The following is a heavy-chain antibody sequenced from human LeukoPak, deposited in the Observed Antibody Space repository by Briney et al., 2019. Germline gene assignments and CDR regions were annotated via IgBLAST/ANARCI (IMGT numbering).Heavy chain of an antibody. J-gene: IGHJ4*02. Sequence: GESLKISCKGSVYSFTNYLISWVRRMPGEGLEWMGRIDPRDSYTKYSPSFEGHVTISVDKSISSAFLQWNSLKASDSAMYYCATGASKVTTDFANYWGQGTQVAVSS. D-gene: IGHD4-17*01. CDR1: VYSFTNYL. V-gene: IGHV5-10-1*01. CDR3: ATGASKVTTDFANY. CDR2: IDPRDSYT.